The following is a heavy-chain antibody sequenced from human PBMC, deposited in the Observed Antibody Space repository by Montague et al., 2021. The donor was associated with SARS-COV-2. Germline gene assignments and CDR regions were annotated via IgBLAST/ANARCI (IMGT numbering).Heavy chain of an antibody. Sequence: PALVKPTQTLTLTCTFSGFSLSTSGVGVGWIRQPPRKALEWLALXYWDDDKCYSPSLKSRLTITKDTSKNQVVLTMTNMDPVDTATYYCARRPDNGSGSDSFDYWGQGTLVTVSS. V-gene: IGHV2-5*02. J-gene: IGHJ4*02. CDR1: GFSLSTSGVG. CDR2: XYWDDDK. D-gene: IGHD3-10*01. CDR3: ARRPDNGSGSDSFDY.